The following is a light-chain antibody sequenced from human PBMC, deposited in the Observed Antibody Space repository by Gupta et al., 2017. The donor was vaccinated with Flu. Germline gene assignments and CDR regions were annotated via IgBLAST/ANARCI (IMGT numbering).Light chain of an antibody. Sequence: GTLSLSPGERATLSCRASQSVSSSYLAWYQQKPGQAPRLLIYAASSRATGIPDRFSGSGSGTDFTLTISRLEPEDFAVYYCQQYGSSRWTFGQGTKVEIK. CDR2: AAS. CDR3: QQYGSSRWT. V-gene: IGKV3-20*01. J-gene: IGKJ1*01. CDR1: QSVSSSY.